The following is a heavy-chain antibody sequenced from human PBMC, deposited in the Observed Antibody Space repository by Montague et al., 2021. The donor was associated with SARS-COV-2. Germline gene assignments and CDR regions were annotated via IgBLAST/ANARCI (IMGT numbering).Heavy chain of an antibody. CDR2: IKEDGSEK. Sequence: SLRLSCAASGFTFSSYWMSWVRQAPGKGLEWVANIKEDGSEKKYVGSVKGRFTISRDNAKDSLYLQMNSLRAEDTAVYYCAREYFDNSGMGRYWGQGTLVTVSS. D-gene: IGHD3-22*01. CDR1: GFTFSSYW. CDR3: AREYFDNSGMGRY. V-gene: IGHV3-7*01. J-gene: IGHJ4*02.